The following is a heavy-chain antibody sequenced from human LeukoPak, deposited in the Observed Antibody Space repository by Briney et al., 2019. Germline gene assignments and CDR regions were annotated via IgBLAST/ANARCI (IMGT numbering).Heavy chain of an antibody. CDR1: GGSMRDYY. CDR2: IDYSGSS. J-gene: IGHJ4*02. D-gene: IGHD3-10*01. V-gene: IGHV4-59*01. Sequence: PSETLSLTCTVSGGSMRDYYWSWIRQPPGKRLEWIAYIDYSGSSNCNLSLKSRVTISVDTSKNQFSLRLNSVTAADTAVYYCARSMTMVRGATYCGDWGQGTLVTVSS. CDR3: ARSMTMVRGATYCGD.